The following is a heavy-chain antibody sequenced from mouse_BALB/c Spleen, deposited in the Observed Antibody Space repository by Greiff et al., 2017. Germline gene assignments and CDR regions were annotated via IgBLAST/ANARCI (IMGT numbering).Heavy chain of an antibody. J-gene: IGHJ3*01. CDR1: GFTFSDYY. Sequence: EVMLVESGGGLVKPGGSLKLSCAASGFTFSDYYMYWVRQTPEKRLEWVATIRDGGSYTYYPDSVKGRFTMSRDNAKNNLYLQMSSLKSEDTAMYYCARDGVTTATWFAYWGQGTLVTVAA. CDR3: ARDGVTTATWFAY. CDR2: IRDGGSYT. D-gene: IGHD1-2*01. V-gene: IGHV5-4*02.